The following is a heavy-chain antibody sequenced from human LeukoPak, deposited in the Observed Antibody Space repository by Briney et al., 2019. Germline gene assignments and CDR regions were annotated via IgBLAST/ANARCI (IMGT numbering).Heavy chain of an antibody. D-gene: IGHD1-1*01. V-gene: IGHV1-2*02. CDR2: IDPSNGGP. Sequence: GASVKVSCKTSGYAFTAYYIHWVRQAPGQGLEWMGWIDPSNGGPNYAQKSQGRVTMTRDTPISTAYMELSRLTSDDTAVYYCAREVWKYDYWGQGTLVIVSS. CDR3: AREVWKYDY. CDR1: GYAFTAYY. J-gene: IGHJ4*02.